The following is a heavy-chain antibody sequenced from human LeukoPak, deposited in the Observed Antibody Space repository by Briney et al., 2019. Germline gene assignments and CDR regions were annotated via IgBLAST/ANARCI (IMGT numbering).Heavy chain of an antibody. CDR3: AGRGDYYDSSGYYLYYFDY. CDR1: GYTFTSYD. CDR2: ISAYNGNT. D-gene: IGHD3-22*01. V-gene: IGHV1-18*01. J-gene: IGHJ4*02. Sequence: ASVKVSCKASGYTFTSYDINWVRQATGQGLEWMGWISAYNGNTNYAQKLQGRVTMTTDTSTSTAYMELRSLRSDDTAVYYCAGRGDYYDSSGYYLYYFDYWGQGTLVTVSS.